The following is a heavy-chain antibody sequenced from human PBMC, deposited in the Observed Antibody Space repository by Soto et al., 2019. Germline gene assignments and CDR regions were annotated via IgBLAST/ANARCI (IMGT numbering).Heavy chain of an antibody. D-gene: IGHD6-6*01. CDR2: IWSAGLT. J-gene: IGHJ4*02. V-gene: IGHV3-53*05. CDR1: GFTVSSKY. CDR3: TKSSGGSSSVGMDY. Sequence: PGGSLRLSCAASGFTVSSKYMNWVRQAPGKGLEWVSIIWSAGLTYYADSVRGRFTISRDISKNTLSLQMTALRVEDSSVYYCTKSSGGSSSVGMDYWGPGTLVTVSS.